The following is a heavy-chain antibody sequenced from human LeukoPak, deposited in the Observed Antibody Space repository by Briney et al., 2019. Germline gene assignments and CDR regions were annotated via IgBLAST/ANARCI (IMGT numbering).Heavy chain of an antibody. Sequence: ASVKVSCKASGYTFTSYAMNWGRQAPGHGLEWMGWINTNTGNPTYAQGFTGRFVFSLDTSASTAYLQICSLEAEDTDVYYCASDVRRLYYYCAGSKWLDPWGQGTLVSVSS. V-gene: IGHV7-4-1*01. D-gene: IGHD3-10*01. CDR1: GYTFTSYA. J-gene: IGHJ5*02. CDR3: ASDVRRLYYYCAGSKWLDP. CDR2: INTNTGNP.